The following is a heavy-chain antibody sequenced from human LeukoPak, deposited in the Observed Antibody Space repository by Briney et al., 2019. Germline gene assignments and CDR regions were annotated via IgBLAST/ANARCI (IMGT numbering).Heavy chain of an antibody. Sequence: GGSLRLSCAASGFTFNTYWMIWVRQAPGKGLKWAANIKQDRSGNTYVPPVKGPFNIYRDNANNSLYLQMDSLRADDTALYYCARGQCTNGVCNDDAFDIWGQGTMVTVSS. D-gene: IGHD2-8*01. J-gene: IGHJ3*02. CDR1: GFTFNTYW. CDR2: IKQDRSGN. V-gene: IGHV3-7*01. CDR3: ARGQCTNGVCNDDAFDI.